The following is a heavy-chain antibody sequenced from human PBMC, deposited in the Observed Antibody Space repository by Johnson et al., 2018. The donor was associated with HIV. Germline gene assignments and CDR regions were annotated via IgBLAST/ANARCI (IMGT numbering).Heavy chain of an antibody. CDR3: ARGGLGFQNIHDPLDI. J-gene: IGHJ3*02. Sequence: EVQLVESGGGLVQPGGSLRLSCAASGFTVSSNYMSWVRQAPGKGLEWVAVISFDGNLKKYADSVKGRFTISRDNAKNSLYLQMNSLRAEDTALYYCARGGLGFQNIHDPLDIWGQGTMVTVSS. CDR2: ISFDGNLK. D-gene: IGHD1/OR15-1a*01. CDR1: GFTVSSNY. V-gene: IGHV3-7*03.